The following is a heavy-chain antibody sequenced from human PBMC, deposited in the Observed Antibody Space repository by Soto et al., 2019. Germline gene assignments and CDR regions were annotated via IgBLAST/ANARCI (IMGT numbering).Heavy chain of an antibody. CDR1: GFTFSSYW. D-gene: IGHD3-10*01. V-gene: IGHV3-74*01. J-gene: IGHJ4*02. CDR3: ARDDFGGYDFDC. Sequence: EVQLVESGGGLVQPGGSLRLSCAASGFTFSSYWMHGVRQAPGKGLVWVSRITSDGSSTSYADSVKGRFTISRDNAKNTLYLPMNSLGAEDTAVYYCARDDFGGYDFDCWGKGTLVTVSS. CDR2: ITSDGSST.